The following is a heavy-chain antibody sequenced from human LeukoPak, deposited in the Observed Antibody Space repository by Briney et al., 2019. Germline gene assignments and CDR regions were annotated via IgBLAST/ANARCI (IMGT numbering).Heavy chain of an antibody. J-gene: IGHJ4*02. V-gene: IGHV1-69*05. Sequence: ASVKVSCKASGGTFSSYAISWVRQAPGQGLEWMGRIIPIFGTANYAQKFQGRVTITTDESTSTAYMELSSLRSEDTAVYYCARSYDSSGYYFDYWGPGTLVTVSS. CDR3: ARSYDSSGYYFDY. D-gene: IGHD3-22*01. CDR1: GGTFSSYA. CDR2: IIPIFGTA.